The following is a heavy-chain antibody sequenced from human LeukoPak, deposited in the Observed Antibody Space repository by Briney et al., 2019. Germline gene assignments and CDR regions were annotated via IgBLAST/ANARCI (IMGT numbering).Heavy chain of an antibody. V-gene: IGHV1-18*01. CDR3: ARDPPSSITAHTEKDENDY. J-gene: IGHJ4*02. D-gene: IGHD3-10*01. CDR1: GYTFTSYG. CDR2: ISAYNGNT. Sequence: ASVKVSCKASGYTFTSYGISWVRQAPGQGLEWMGWISAYNGNTNYAQKLQGRVTMTTDTSTSTAYMELRSLRSDDTAVYYCARDPPSSITAHTEKDENDYWGQGTLVTVPS.